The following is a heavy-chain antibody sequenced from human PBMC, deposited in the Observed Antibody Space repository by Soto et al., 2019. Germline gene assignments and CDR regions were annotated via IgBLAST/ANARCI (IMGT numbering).Heavy chain of an antibody. CDR2: INHSGST. D-gene: IGHD2-15*01. Sequence: QVQLQQWGAGLLKPSETLSLTCAVYGGSFSGYYWSWIRQPPGKGLEWIGEINHSGSTNYNPSLKSRVTISVDTSKNQFSLKLSPVTAADTAVYYCARGGGGLIHCSGGSCPAFYYYYYYMDVWGKGTTVTVSS. V-gene: IGHV4-34*01. CDR1: GGSFSGYY. CDR3: ARGGGGLIHCSGGSCPAFYYYYYYMDV. J-gene: IGHJ6*03.